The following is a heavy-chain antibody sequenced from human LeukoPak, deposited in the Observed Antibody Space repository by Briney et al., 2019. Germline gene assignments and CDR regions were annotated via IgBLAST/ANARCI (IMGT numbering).Heavy chain of an antibody. D-gene: IGHD2-8*01. J-gene: IGHJ4*02. V-gene: IGHV3-21*04. Sequence: KPGGSLRLSCAASGFTFSSYSMNWVRQAPGKGLEWVSSISSSSSYIYYADSVKGRFTISRDNAKNSLYLQMNSLRAEDTAVYYCARNGGGYRPFDYWGQGTLVTVSS. CDR3: ARNGGGYRPFDY. CDR1: GFTFSSYS. CDR2: ISSSSSYI.